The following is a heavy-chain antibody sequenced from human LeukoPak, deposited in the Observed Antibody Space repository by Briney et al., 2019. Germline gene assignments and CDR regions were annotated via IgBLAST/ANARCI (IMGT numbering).Heavy chain of an antibody. V-gene: IGHV1-69*01. CDR2: IIPIFGTA. J-gene: IGHJ6*03. D-gene: IGHD2-2*02. CDR1: GGTFSSYA. Sequence: ASVKVSCKASGGTFSSYAISWVRQAPGQGLEWMGGIIPIFGTANYAQKFQGRVTITADESTSTAYMELSSLRSEDTAVYYCARDLVDEVVPAAIDYYYYMDVWGKGTTVTVSS. CDR3: ARDLVDEVVPAAIDYYYYMDV.